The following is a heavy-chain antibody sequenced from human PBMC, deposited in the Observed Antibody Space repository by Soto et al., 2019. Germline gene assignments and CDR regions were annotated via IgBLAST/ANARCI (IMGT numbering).Heavy chain of an antibody. CDR3: ARGPMYYDILTGYDRHYFDY. V-gene: IGHV4-34*01. CDR2: INHSGST. CDR1: GGSFSGYY. D-gene: IGHD3-9*01. Sequence: QVQLQQWGAGLLKPSETLSLTCAVYGGSFSGYYWSWIRQPPGKGLEWIGEINHSGSTNYNPSLKSRVTISVDTSKNQFSLKLSSVTAADTAVYYCARGPMYYDILTGYDRHYFDYWGQGTLVTVSS. J-gene: IGHJ4*02.